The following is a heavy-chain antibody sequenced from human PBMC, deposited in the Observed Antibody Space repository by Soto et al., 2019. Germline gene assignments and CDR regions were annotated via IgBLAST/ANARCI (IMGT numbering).Heavy chain of an antibody. D-gene: IGHD1-26*01. CDR2: IYYSGST. CDR3: AGGSGESYNYAFDI. CDR1: GGSISSYD. J-gene: IGHJ3*02. V-gene: IGHV4-59*01. Sequence: SETLSLTCTVSGGSISSYDCSWIRQLPGKGLEWIGYIYYSGSTNYNPSLTSRVTISVDTSKNQFSLKLSSVTAADTAVYYCAGGSGESYNYAFDIWGQGTMVTVSS.